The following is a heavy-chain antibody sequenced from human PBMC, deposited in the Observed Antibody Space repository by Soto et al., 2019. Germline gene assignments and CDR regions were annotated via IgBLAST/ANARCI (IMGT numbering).Heavy chain of an antibody. J-gene: IGHJ4*01. CDR1: GLTFSSFE. CDR2: ISRGATTT. V-gene: IGHV3-48*03. Sequence: GGSLRLSCAVSGLTFSSFEMDWVRQAAGKGPEWISYISRGATTTYYADSVRGRFTISRDDAENSVFLQMDSLRVEDTAIYFCATRSTDYYFYWG. D-gene: IGHD3-9*01. CDR3: ATRSTDYYFY.